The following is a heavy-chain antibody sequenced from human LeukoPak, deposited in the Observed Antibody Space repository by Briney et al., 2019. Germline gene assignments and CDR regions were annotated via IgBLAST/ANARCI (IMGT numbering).Heavy chain of an antibody. J-gene: IGHJ4*02. CDR1: GFTFSSYS. CDR2: ISSSSSYI. V-gene: IGHV3-21*04. CDR3: AKEKSGYHSYYFDY. Sequence: PGGSLRLSCAASGFTFSSYSMNWVRQAPGKGLEWVSSISSSSSYIYYADSVKGRFTISRDNAKNSLYLQMNSLRAEDTALYYCAKEKSGYHSYYFDYWGQGTLVTVSS. D-gene: IGHD3-22*01.